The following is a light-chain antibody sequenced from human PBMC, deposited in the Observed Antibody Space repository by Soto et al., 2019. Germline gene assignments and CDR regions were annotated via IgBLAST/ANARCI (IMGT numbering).Light chain of an antibody. V-gene: IGKV1-6*01. J-gene: IGKJ1*01. CDR1: QDIRND. CDR3: LQDHNYPWT. Sequence: GDRVTITCRASQDIRNDLGWYQEKPGQAPKLLIYAASNLQSGVPSRFSGSGSGTDFTLTISSLQPEDFATYYCLQDHNYPWTFGQGTKVEI. CDR2: AAS.